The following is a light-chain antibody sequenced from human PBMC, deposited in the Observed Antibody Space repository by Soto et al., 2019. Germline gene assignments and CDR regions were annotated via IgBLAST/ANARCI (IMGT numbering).Light chain of an antibody. CDR1: QSVGSN. CDR3: QQYNNWPPDRT. Sequence: IVMTQSPATLSVSPGERATLSCRANQSVGSNLAWYQLKPGQAPRLLIYGASTRATGIPARFSGSESGTDFTLTISSLQSEDFAIYFCQQYNNWPPDRTFGQGTKVEIK. CDR2: GAS. V-gene: IGKV3-15*01. J-gene: IGKJ1*01.